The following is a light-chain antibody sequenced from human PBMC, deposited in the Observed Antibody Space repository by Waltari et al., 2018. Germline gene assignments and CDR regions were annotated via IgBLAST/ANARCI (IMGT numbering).Light chain of an antibody. CDR3: QHYLRVPGT. CDR2: GVS. CDR1: GSVSRA. Sequence: EIVLTQSPGTLSLSVGERATVSCRASGSVSRALAWYQQKPGQAPGLLIYGVSTRATGIPDRFSGSGSGTDFSLTISRLEPDDFAVYYCQHYLRVPGTFGQGTTVEI. V-gene: IGKV3-20*01. J-gene: IGKJ1*01.